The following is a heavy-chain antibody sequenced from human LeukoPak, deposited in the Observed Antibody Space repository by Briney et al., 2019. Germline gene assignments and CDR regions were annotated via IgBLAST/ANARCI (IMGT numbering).Heavy chain of an antibody. J-gene: IGHJ6*02. V-gene: IGHV4-30-4*01. Sequence: PSETLSLTCAVSGGSISSGDYYWTWIRLSPGKGLEWIGYIYYSGNTYYNPSLKSRVTISVDTSKNQFSLKLSSVTAADTAVYYCARDTYYYDSSGAKRYYGLDVWGQGTTVTVSS. CDR3: ARDTYYYDSSGAKRYYGLDV. CDR1: GGSISSGDYY. CDR2: IYYSGNT. D-gene: IGHD3-22*01.